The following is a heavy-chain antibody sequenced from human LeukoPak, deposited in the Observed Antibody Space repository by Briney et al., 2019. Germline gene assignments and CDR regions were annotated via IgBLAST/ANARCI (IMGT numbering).Heavy chain of an antibody. CDR3: AKAGVGATRIYYYYYGMDV. J-gene: IGHJ6*02. CDR2: ISYDGSNK. D-gene: IGHD1-26*01. CDR1: GFTFSSYG. V-gene: IGHV3-30*18. Sequence: GGSLRLSCAASGFTFSSYGMHWVRQAPGKGLEWVAVISYDGSNKYYADSVKGRFTISRDNSKNTLYLQMNSLRAEDTAVYYSAKAGVGATRIYYYYYGMDVWGQGTTVTVSS.